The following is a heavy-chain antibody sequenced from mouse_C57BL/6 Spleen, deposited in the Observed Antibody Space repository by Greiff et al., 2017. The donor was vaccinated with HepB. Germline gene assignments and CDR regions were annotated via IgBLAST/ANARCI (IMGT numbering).Heavy chain of an antibody. D-gene: IGHD2-4*01. CDR2: IHPNSGST. V-gene: IGHV1-64*01. CDR1: GYTFTSYC. J-gene: IGHJ2*01. Sequence: QVQLKQPGAELVKPGASVKLSCKASGYTFTSYCMHWVKQRPGQGLEWIGMIHPNSGSTNYNEKFQSKATLTVDNSSSTAYMQLSSLTSEDSAVYYCARGGGLPHFDYWGQGTTLTVSS. CDR3: ARGGGLPHFDY.